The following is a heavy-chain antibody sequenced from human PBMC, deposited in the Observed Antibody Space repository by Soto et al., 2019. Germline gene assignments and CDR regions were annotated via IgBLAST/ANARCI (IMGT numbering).Heavy chain of an antibody. J-gene: IGHJ4*02. CDR2: ISAHNGDT. CDR3: AKDLGPAGELLFGY. V-gene: IGHV1-18*01. D-gene: IGHD3-10*01. CDR1: GYTFTSYG. Sequence: WASVKVSCKASGYTFTSYGISWVRQAPGQGLEWVGWISAHNGDTRYAQNLQGRITMTTDTFTNTAYMELTSLTSDDTAVYYCAKDLGPAGELLFGYWGQGTLVTVS.